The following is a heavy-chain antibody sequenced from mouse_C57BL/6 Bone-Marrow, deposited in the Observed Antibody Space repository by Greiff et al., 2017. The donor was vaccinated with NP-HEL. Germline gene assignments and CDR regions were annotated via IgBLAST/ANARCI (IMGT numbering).Heavy chain of an antibody. CDR3: ARWIYCDYYRGYNAMDY. J-gene: IGHJ4*01. CDR1: GGEGRGCR. CDR2: INPKKWGT. V-gene: IGHV1-22*01. Sequence: VQLHHSFPELVKPGASVKMYCKADGGEGRGCRMDVGWGGHGKSLEWIGYINPKKWGTSYNQKFKGKATLTVNKSSSTAYMELRSLTSEDSAVYYCARWIYCDYYRGYNAMDYWGQGTSVTVSS. D-gene: IGHD2-4*01.